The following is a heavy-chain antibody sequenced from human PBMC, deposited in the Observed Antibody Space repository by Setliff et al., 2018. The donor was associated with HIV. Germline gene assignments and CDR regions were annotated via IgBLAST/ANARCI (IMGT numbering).Heavy chain of an antibody. CDR1: GGSISNSRYY. J-gene: IGHJ5*02. Sequence: SETLSLTCTVSGGSISNSRYYWSWIRQPPGKGLEWIGSIYYSGSTYYNPSLKSRVTITVDTSKNQFSLKLSSVAAADAAVYYCASRVYYYDSSGYLREEGFDPWGQGTLVTVSS. D-gene: IGHD3-22*01. V-gene: IGHV4-39*01. CDR3: ASRVYYYDSSGYLREEGFDP. CDR2: IYYSGST.